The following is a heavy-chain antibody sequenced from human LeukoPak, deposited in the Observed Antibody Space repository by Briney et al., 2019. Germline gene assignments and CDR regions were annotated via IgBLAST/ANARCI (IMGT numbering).Heavy chain of an antibody. D-gene: IGHD1-26*01. CDR1: GDSIRSSIYY. V-gene: IGHV4-39*01. J-gene: IGHJ4*02. CDR3: ARPLTRGGTYYV. Sequence: PSETLSFTCGVSGDSIRSSIYYWGWIRQPPGKGLEWIGSVYYDGSAYYNPSLKSRVTISVDTSKNQLSLKLSSVTAADTAVYYCARPLTRGGTYYVWGQGTLVTVSS. CDR2: VYYDGSA.